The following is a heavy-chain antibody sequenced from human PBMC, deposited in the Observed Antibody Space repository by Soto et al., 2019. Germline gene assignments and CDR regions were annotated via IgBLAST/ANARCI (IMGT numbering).Heavy chain of an antibody. V-gene: IGHV4-59*01. Sequence: SETLSLTCTVSGGSISSYYWSWIRQPPGKGLEWIGYIYYSGSTNYNPSLKSRVTISVDTSKNQFSLKLSSVTAADTAVYYCAREGDYPAFDIWGQGTMVTVSS. CDR1: GGSISSYY. D-gene: IGHD4-17*01. J-gene: IGHJ3*02. CDR2: IYYSGST. CDR3: AREGDYPAFDI.